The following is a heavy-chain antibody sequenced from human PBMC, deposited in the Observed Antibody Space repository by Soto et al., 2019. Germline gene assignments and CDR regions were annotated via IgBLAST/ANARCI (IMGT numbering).Heavy chain of an antibody. CDR1: GYTFTSYG. V-gene: IGHV1-18*01. Sequence: QVQLVQSGAEVKKPGASVKVSCKASGYTFTSYGISWVRQAPGQGLEWMGWISAYNGNTNYAQKLQGRVTMTTDTSTGTAYMELRSLRSDDTAVYYCARGNYSSGWYWNYYYYGMDVWGQGTTVTVSS. CDR2: ISAYNGNT. J-gene: IGHJ6*02. CDR3: ARGNYSSGWYWNYYYYGMDV. D-gene: IGHD6-19*01.